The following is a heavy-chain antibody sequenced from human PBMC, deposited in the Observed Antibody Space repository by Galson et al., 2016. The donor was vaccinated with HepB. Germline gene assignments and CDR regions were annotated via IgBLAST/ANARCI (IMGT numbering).Heavy chain of an antibody. CDR3: ARSRRRYYDTNGQVKAFDI. CDR2: IHYSGST. D-gene: IGHD3-22*01. CDR1: GGSISRSSYY. J-gene: IGHJ3*02. Sequence: SETLSLTCTVSGGSISRSSYYWGWIRQPPGKGLEWIGSIHYSGSTYYNPSLKRRVTISVDTSKNQFSLKLSSVTAADTAVYYCARSRRRYYDTNGQVKAFDIGGQGTMVTVSS. V-gene: IGHV4-39*07.